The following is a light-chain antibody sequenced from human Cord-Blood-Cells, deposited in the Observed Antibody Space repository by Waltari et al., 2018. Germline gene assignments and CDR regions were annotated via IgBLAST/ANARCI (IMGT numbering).Light chain of an antibody. Sequence: QSALTPPASVSGSPGQSITISCTGTSSDVGGYNYVSWYQQHPGTAPKLMIYDVSNRPSGVSNRFSGSKSGNTASLTISGLQAEDEADYYCSSYTSSSTVVFGGGTKLTVL. V-gene: IGLV2-14*01. CDR2: DVS. CDR3: SSYTSSSTVV. J-gene: IGLJ2*01. CDR1: SSDVGGYNY.